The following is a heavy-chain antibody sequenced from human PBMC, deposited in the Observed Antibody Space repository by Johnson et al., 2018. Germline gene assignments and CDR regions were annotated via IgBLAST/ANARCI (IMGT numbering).Heavy chain of an antibody. CDR2: IIPIFGTA. V-gene: IGHV1-69*01. CDR3: AREVSAGGLAPAEYVQH. CDR1: GGTFSSYA. Sequence: VQLVETGAEVKKPGSSVKVSCKASGGTFSSYAISWVRQAPGQGLEWMGGIIPIFGTANYAQKFQGRVTLTADESTSTAYMELSSLGSEDTAGYYCAREVSAGGLAPAEYVQHWGQGTLVTVSS. J-gene: IGHJ1*01. D-gene: IGHD6-13*01.